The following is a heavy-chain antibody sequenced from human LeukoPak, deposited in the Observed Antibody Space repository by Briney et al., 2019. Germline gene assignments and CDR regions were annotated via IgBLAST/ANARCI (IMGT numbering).Heavy chain of an antibody. J-gene: IGHJ4*02. V-gene: IGHV1-2*02. CDR1: GYTFTSYD. D-gene: IGHD2-8*01. CDR3: ARGDCTNGVCYIDY. Sequence: ASVKVSCKASGYTFTSYDINWVRQATGQGLEWMGWMNPNSGGTNYAQKFQGRVTMNRDTSISTAYMEPSRLRSDDTAVYYCARGDCTNGVCYIDYWGQGTLVTVSS. CDR2: MNPNSGGT.